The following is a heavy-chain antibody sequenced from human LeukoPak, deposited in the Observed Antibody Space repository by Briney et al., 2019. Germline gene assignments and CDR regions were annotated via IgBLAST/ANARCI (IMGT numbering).Heavy chain of an antibody. CDR1: GYTFTDYY. Sequence: ASVKVSCKASGYTFTDYYIHWLQQAPGKGLEWMGLVDPEDGEARYAEMFQGRVTITADTSTDTVYMDLSSLRSDDTAVYYCGTGLYYWGQGTLVTVSS. V-gene: IGHV1-69-2*01. CDR2: VDPEDGEA. CDR3: GTGLYY. J-gene: IGHJ4*02.